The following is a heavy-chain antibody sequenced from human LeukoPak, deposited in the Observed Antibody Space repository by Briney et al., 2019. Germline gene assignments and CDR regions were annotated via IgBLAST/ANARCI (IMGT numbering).Heavy chain of an antibody. Sequence: GGSLRLSCAASGFTVSSNYMSWVRQAPGKGLEWGSVIYSGGSTYYAESVKGRFTISRDNSKKTLYLQMNSLRAEDTAVYYCARDGAHDYGDYDFDYWGQGTLVTVSS. CDR2: IYSGGST. V-gene: IGHV3-66*02. D-gene: IGHD4-17*01. J-gene: IGHJ4*02. CDR1: GFTVSSNY. CDR3: ARDGAHDYGDYDFDY.